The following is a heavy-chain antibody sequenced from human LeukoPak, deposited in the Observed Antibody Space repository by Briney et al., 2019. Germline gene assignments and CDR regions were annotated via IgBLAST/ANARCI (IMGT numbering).Heavy chain of an antibody. J-gene: IGHJ4*02. D-gene: IGHD2-21*01. Sequence: SETLSLTCTVSGGSISSYYWSWIRQPPGKGLEWIGYIYYSGSTNYNPSLKSRVTISVDTSKNQFSLKLSSVTAADTAVYYCAREGEVIVTDNLFYWGQGTLVTVSS. CDR1: GGSISSYY. CDR3: AREGEVIVTDNLFY. V-gene: IGHV4-59*12. CDR2: IYYSGST.